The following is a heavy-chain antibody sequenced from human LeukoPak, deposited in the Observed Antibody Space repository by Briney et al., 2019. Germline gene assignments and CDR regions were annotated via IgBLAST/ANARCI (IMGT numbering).Heavy chain of an antibody. CDR3: AKGSCSSTSCYRVDS. J-gene: IGHJ4*02. CDR2: LSSSGGST. D-gene: IGHD2-2*02. CDR1: GFNFSSYA. V-gene: IGHV3-23*01. Sequence: PGGSLRLSCAASGFNFSSYAMSWVRQAPGKGLEWVSGLSSSGGSTYYADSVKGRFSISRDNSKNTLYLQMNSLRAEDTAVFYCAKGSCSSTSCYRVDSWGQGTLVTVSS.